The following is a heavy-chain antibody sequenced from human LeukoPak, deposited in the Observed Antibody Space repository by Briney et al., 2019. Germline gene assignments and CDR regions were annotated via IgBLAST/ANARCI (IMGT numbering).Heavy chain of an antibody. Sequence: GGSLRLSCAASGFTFSSYAMHWVRQAPGKGLEWVAVISYDGSNKHYADSVKGRFTISRDNSKNTLYLQMNSLRAEDTAVYYCARDMASSITMIVVVIAAQIDYWGQGTLVTVSS. CDR3: ARDMASSITMIVVVIAAQIDY. J-gene: IGHJ4*02. CDR2: ISYDGSNK. D-gene: IGHD3-22*01. V-gene: IGHV3-30-3*01. CDR1: GFTFSSYA.